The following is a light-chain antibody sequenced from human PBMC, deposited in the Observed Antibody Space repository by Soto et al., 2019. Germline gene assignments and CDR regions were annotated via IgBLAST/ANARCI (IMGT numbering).Light chain of an antibody. J-gene: IGKJ4*01. CDR1: QFVASNS. V-gene: IGKV3-20*01. CDR3: QQYNSWPLT. Sequence: EVVLTQSPVTVSLSPGERATLSCRASQFVASNSLAWYQQKPGQAPRVVIYDASNRATGIPDRFSGSGSGTDFTLTISSLQSEDFAVYYCQQYNSWPLTFGGGTKVDIK. CDR2: DAS.